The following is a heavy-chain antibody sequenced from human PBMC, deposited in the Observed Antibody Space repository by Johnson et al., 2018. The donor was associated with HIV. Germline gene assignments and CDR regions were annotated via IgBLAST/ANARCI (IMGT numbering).Heavy chain of an antibody. Sequence: VQLVESGGGLVKPGGSLRLSCAASGFTFSNAWMSWVRQAPGKGLEWVGRIKSKTDGGTTDYAAPVKGRFSISRDDSENTLYLQMNSLRAEDTAIYYCEGYCSGGACYSGVSAFDVWGHGTMVTVSS. CDR2: IKSKTDGGTT. CDR1: GFTFSNAW. CDR3: EGYCSGGACYSGVSAFDV. D-gene: IGHD2-15*01. J-gene: IGHJ3*01. V-gene: IGHV3-15*01.